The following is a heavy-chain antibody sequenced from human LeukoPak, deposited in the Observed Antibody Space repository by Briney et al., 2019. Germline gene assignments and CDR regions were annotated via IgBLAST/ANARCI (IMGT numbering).Heavy chain of an antibody. CDR2: ISTSSTYI. CDR3: ARDPPFIIGTTFFDY. D-gene: IGHD1-20*01. V-gene: IGHV3-21*01. J-gene: IGHJ4*02. CDR1: EFTFSSYS. Sequence: PGGSLKLSCAASEFTFSSYSMNWVRQAPGKGLEWVSSISTSSTYIYYADSVKGRFIISRDNAKNSLYLQMNSLRAEDTAVYYCARDPPFIIGTTFFDYWGQGTLVTVSS.